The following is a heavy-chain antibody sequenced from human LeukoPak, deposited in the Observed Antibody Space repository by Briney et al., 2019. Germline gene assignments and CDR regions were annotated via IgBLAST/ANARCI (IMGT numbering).Heavy chain of an antibody. J-gene: IGHJ4*02. CDR3: ARDYMYAYYYDSSGYPVGY. Sequence: GGSLRLSCAASGFTFSSYAMSWVRQAPGKGLEWVSYISSSGSTIYYADSVKGRFTISRDNAKNSLYLQMNSLRAEDTAVYYCARDYMYAYYYDSSGYPVGYWGQGTLVTVSS. D-gene: IGHD3-22*01. V-gene: IGHV3-48*04. CDR2: ISSSGSTI. CDR1: GFTFSSYA.